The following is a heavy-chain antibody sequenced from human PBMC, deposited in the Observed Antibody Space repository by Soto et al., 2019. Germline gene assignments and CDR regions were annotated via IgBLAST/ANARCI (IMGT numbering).Heavy chain of an antibody. J-gene: IGHJ5*02. Sequence: GGSLRLSCAASGFIFDSDWMHWVRQAPGQGLVWVSRINTDGSGTSYADSVKGRFTISRDNAKNMVYLQMNSLRVEDTAVYYCAGIAARPRNWFDPWGQGTLVTVSS. CDR2: INTDGSGT. V-gene: IGHV3-74*01. D-gene: IGHD6-6*01. CDR1: GFIFDSDW. CDR3: AGIAARPRNWFDP.